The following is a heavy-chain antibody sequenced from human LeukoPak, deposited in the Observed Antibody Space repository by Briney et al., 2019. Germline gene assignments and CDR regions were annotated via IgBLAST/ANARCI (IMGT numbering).Heavy chain of an antibody. CDR3: ARHPGYYYYYMDV. V-gene: IGHV4-61*02. Sequence: SQTLSLTCTVSGDSISSGIYYWSWIRQPAGKGLEWIGRIYTSGSTHYNPSLKSRVTISVDTSKNQFSLRLSSVTAADTAVYYCARHPGYYYYYMDVWGKGTTVTISS. CDR2: IYTSGST. D-gene: IGHD1-14*01. J-gene: IGHJ6*03. CDR1: GDSISSGIYY.